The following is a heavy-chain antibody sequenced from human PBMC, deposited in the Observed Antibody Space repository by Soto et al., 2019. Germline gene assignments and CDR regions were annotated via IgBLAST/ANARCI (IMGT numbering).Heavy chain of an antibody. J-gene: IGHJ3*02. D-gene: IGHD6-6*01. CDR3: ARGLYSSSSSGNDAFDI. V-gene: IGHV1-8*01. CDR1: GYTFTSYD. Sequence: GASVKVSCKASGYTFTSYDINWVRQATGQGLEWMGWMNPNSGNTGYAQKFQGRVTMTRNTSISTAYMELSSLRSEDTAVYYFARGLYSSSSSGNDAFDIWGQGTMVTVSS. CDR2: MNPNSGNT.